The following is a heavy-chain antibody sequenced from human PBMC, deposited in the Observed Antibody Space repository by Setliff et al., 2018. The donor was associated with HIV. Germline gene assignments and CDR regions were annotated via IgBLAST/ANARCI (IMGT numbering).Heavy chain of an antibody. D-gene: IGHD3-22*01. Sequence: PGGSLRLSCAASGFTFATYAMSWVRQAPGKGLEWVSSISYDSRFIYHADSMKGRFTISRDNAKKLVYLQMNSLRAEDTAIYYSARDRASSGYYARFDHWGQGTLVTVSS. V-gene: IGHV3-21*01. J-gene: IGHJ4*02. CDR1: GFTFATYA. CDR3: ARDRASSGYYARFDH. CDR2: ISYDSRFI.